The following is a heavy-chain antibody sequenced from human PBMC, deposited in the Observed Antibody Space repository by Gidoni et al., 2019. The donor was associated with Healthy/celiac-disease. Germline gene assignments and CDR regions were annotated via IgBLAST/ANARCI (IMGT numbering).Heavy chain of an antibody. CDR3: ARDRQRYCSSTSCYNMDV. CDR2: ISYDGSNK. J-gene: IGHJ6*03. Sequence: QVQLVESGGGVVQPGRSLRLSCAASGFTFSSYAMHWVRQAPGKGLEWVAVISYDGSNKYYADSVKGRFTISRDNSKNTLYLQMNSLRAEDTAVYYCARDRQRYCSSTSCYNMDVWGKGTTVTVSS. D-gene: IGHD2-2*02. CDR1: GFTFSSYA. V-gene: IGHV3-30*04.